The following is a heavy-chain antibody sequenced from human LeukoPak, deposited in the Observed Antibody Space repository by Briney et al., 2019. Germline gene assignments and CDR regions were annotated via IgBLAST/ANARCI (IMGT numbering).Heavy chain of an antibody. CDR3: SLARSEYHYGMDV. V-gene: IGHV6-1*01. Sequence: SQTLSLTCAISGDSVSSISVAWNWIRQSPSRGLEWLGGTYYRSKWYYEYAISVKSRINISPDTSKNQFSLQLTSVTPEDTAVYYCSLARSEYHYGMDVWGQGTTVTVSS. J-gene: IGHJ6*02. CDR2: TYYRSKWYY. CDR1: GDSVSSISVA.